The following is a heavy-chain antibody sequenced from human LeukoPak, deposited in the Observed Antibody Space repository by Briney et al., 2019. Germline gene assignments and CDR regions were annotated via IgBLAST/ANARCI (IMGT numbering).Heavy chain of an antibody. D-gene: IGHD4-17*01. Sequence: VSVKVSCKASGYTFSSYGISWVRQAPGLGLEGMGWISTYNGNTNYAQNLQGRVTMTTDTSTSTAYMELRSLRSDDTAVYYCARDNGDYWFDPWGQGTLVTVSS. CDR3: ARDNGDYWFDP. V-gene: IGHV1-18*04. CDR2: ISTYNGNT. J-gene: IGHJ5*02. CDR1: GYTFSSYG.